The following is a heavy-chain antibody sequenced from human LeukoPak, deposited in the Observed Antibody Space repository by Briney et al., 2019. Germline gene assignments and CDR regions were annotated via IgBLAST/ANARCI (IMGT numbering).Heavy chain of an antibody. J-gene: IGHJ6*04. D-gene: IGHD2-21*01. Sequence: GGSLRLSCAASGFTFSSASMNWVRQAPGEGLEWVSSITSSSAYIYYADSVQGRFSISRDDAKNSLYLQMNSLRAEDTARYYCARDNGDVVAPLLDVWGKGTTVTISS. CDR2: ITSSSAYI. V-gene: IGHV3-21*01. CDR1: GFTFSSAS. CDR3: ARDNGDVVAPLLDV.